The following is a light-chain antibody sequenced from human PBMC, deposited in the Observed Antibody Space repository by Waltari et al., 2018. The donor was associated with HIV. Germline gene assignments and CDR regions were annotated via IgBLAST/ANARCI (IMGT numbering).Light chain of an antibody. Sequence: DIVLTQSPESLPVYLGEGASISGKSSQTLFYSPDNKNHLAWYQQKAGQSPKLLFSWASVRQPGVPDRFSGSGSGTNFTLTIASLQAEDVATYYCQQSYSTPLTFGPGTTVHI. CDR3: QQSYSTPLT. CDR2: WAS. V-gene: IGKV4-1*01. J-gene: IGKJ3*01. CDR1: QTLFYSPDNKNH.